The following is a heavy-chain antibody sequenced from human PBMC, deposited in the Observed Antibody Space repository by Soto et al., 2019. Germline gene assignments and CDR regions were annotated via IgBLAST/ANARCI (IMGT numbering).Heavy chain of an antibody. CDR2: IKQDGSQR. D-gene: IGHD1-26*01. J-gene: IGHJ6*02. Sequence: GGSLRLSCISSGLTFSNYCMTWVRQAPGKGLEWVANIKQDGSQRHYVDSVKGRFTVSRDNARNSLYLQMDSLRAEDTAVYYCAKWTYYFYGLDVWGQGTTVTV. CDR3: AKWTYYFYGLDV. V-gene: IGHV3-7*03. CDR1: GLTFSNYC.